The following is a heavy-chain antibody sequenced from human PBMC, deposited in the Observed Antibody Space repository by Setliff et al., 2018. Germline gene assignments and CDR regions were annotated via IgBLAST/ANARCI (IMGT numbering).Heavy chain of an antibody. Sequence: SVKVSCKASGGAFSNYGITWVRQAPGQGLEWMGGIIPIFGTTTYAQRFLGRVTITTDESSSTGYMELSSLRSEDTAVYFCARESVVVVTTTNYYYYIDVWGEGTTVTV. D-gene: IGHD2-21*02. CDR1: GGAFSNYG. V-gene: IGHV1-69*05. CDR3: ARESVVVVTTTNYYYYIDV. J-gene: IGHJ6*03. CDR2: IIPIFGTT.